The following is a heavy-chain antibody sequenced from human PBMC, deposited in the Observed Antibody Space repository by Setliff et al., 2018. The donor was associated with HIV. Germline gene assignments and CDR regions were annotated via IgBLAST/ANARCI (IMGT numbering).Heavy chain of an antibody. CDR2: VYPPDSET. CDR1: GYSFVSYW. J-gene: IGHJ4*02. V-gene: IGHV5-51*01. Sequence: PGESLKISCQGFGYSFVSYWIGWVRHRPGKGLEWMAIVYPPDSETVYSPSFQGQVTISVDNSISTTFLQWSSLRASDTAIYFCVRHITNPRWACFDYWGQGTPVTVSS. D-gene: IGHD1-20*01. CDR3: VRHITNPRWACFDY.